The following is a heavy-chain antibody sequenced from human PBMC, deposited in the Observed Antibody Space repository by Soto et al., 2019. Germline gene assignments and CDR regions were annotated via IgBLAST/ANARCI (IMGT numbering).Heavy chain of an antibody. CDR2: IIPIFGTA. CDR3: AREGPGIAAAGINWFDP. J-gene: IGHJ5*02. CDR1: GGTFSSYA. Sequence: QVQLVQSGAEVKKPGSSVKVSCKASGGTFSSYAISWVPQAPGQGLEWMGGIIPIFGTANYAQKFQGRVTITADESTSTAYMELSSLRSEDTAVYYCAREGPGIAAAGINWFDPWGQGTLVTVSS. D-gene: IGHD6-13*01. V-gene: IGHV1-69*01.